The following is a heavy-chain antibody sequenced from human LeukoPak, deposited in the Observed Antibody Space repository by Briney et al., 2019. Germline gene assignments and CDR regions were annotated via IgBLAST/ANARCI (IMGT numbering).Heavy chain of an antibody. CDR2: INSDGSWT. CDR3: ARDYQPLGY. Sequence: GGSLRLSCAASGNYWMHWVRQAPGKGLVWVSHINSDGSWTSYADSVKGRFTISKDNAKNTVYLQMNSLRAEDTAVYYCARDYQPLGYWGQGTLVTVSS. CDR1: GNYW. D-gene: IGHD2-2*01. J-gene: IGHJ4*02. V-gene: IGHV3-74*01.